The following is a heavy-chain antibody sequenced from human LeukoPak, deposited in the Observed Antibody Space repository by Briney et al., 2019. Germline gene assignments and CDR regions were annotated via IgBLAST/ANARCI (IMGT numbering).Heavy chain of an antibody. V-gene: IGHV3-48*01. CDR3: ARETYSSGWTVGFDY. J-gene: IGHJ4*02. Sequence: SGGSLRLSCAASGFTFSSYSMNWVRQAPGKGLEWVSYISSSSSTIYYADSVKGRFTISRDNAKNSLYLQMNSLRAEDTAVYYCARETYSSGWTVGFDYWGQGTLVTVSS. CDR1: GFTFSSYS. CDR2: ISSSSSTI. D-gene: IGHD6-19*01.